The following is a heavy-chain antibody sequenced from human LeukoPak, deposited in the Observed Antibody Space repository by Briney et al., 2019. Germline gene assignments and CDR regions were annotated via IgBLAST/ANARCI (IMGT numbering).Heavy chain of an antibody. D-gene: IGHD3-10*01. CDR1: GYTFTGYY. V-gene: IGHV1-2*02. Sequence: ASVKVSCKASGYTFTGYYMHWVRQAPGQGLEWMGWINPNSGGTNYAQKFQGRVTMTRDTSISTPYMELSRLRSDDTAVYYCARDSRITMVRGSPGDYYYYGMDVWGQGTLVTVSS. CDR2: INPNSGGT. CDR3: ARDSRITMVRGSPGDYYYYGMDV. J-gene: IGHJ6*02.